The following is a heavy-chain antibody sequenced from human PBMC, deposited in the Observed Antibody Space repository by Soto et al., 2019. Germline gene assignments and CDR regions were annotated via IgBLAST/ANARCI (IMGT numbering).Heavy chain of an antibody. CDR3: AGRYVYGFDI. J-gene: IGHJ3*02. CDR1: GGSISSYY. D-gene: IGHD1-26*01. Sequence: QVQLQESGPGLVKPSETLSLTCTVSGGSISSYYWSWIRQPPGKGLEWIGYIYYSGSTNYNPSLKSRVTISEDTSKNPSSLKLSSVTAADTAGYYCAGRYVYGFDIWCQGTMVTVSS. CDR2: IYYSGST. V-gene: IGHV4-59*01.